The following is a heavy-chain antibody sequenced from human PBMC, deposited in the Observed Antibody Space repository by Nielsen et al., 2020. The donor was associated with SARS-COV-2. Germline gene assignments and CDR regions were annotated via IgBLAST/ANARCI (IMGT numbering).Heavy chain of an antibody. J-gene: IGHJ4*02. CDR2: IIPMFDTT. Sequence: SVKVSCKASGGTFNNYCINWVRQAPGQGLEWMGRIIPMFDTTLYGKEFQGRVTIIADESASTVYMELSSLRAEDTALYFCAKDFHGSVADFFGNWGQGTLVTVSS. CDR3: AKDFHGSVADFFGN. V-gene: IGHV1-69*13. D-gene: IGHD2-15*01. CDR1: GGTFNNYC.